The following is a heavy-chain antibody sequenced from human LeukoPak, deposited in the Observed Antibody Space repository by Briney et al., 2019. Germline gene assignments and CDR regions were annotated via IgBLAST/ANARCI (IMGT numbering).Heavy chain of an antibody. D-gene: IGHD2-2*01. CDR2: IKQDGSEK. J-gene: IGHJ5*02. CDR1: GFTFSSYW. CDR3: ARDRCSSTSCYDNWFDP. V-gene: IGHV3-7*01. Sequence: GGSLRLSCAASGFTFSSYWMSWVRQAPGKGLEWVANIKQDGSEKYYVDSVKGRFTISRDNAKNSLFLQMNSLRAEDTAVYYCARDRCSSTSCYDNWFDPWGQGTLVTVSS.